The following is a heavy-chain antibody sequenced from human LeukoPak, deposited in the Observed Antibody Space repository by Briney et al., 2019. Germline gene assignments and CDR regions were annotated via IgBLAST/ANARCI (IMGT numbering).Heavy chain of an antibody. Sequence: GGSLRLSCAASGFTFSKYAMSWVRQAPGKGLEWVSGISGSGGGPYYADSVKGRFTISRDNFKNTLYLQLNSLRAEDTAVYYCVKNGATVPLYYFDSWGLGTLVVVSS. CDR3: VKNGATVPLYYFDS. V-gene: IGHV3-23*01. J-gene: IGHJ4*02. CDR1: GFTFSKYA. CDR2: ISGSGGGP. D-gene: IGHD4-11*01.